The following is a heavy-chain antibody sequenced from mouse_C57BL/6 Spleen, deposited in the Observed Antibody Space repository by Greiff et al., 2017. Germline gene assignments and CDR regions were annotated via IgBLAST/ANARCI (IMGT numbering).Heavy chain of an antibody. V-gene: IGHV1-81*01. CDR1: GYTFTSYG. CDR3: AREEIYYYGSSYFDV. Sequence: VNLVESGAELARPGASVKLSCKASGYTFTSYGISWVKQRTGQGLEWIGEIYPRSGNTYYNEKFKGKATLTADKSSSTAYMELRSLTSEDSAVYFCAREEIYYYGSSYFDVWGTGTTVTVSS. D-gene: IGHD1-1*01. J-gene: IGHJ1*03. CDR2: IYPRSGNT.